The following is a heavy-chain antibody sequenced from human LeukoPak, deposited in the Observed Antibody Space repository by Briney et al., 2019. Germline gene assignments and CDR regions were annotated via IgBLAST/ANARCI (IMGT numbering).Heavy chain of an antibody. Sequence: PGGSLRLSCAASGFTFSSYWMHWVRHAPGKGLVWVSRINTDGSSTSYADSVKGRFTISRDNAKNTLYLQMNSLRAEDTAVYYCARDIGSSAPLDAFDIWGQGKMVTVSS. V-gene: IGHV3-74*01. CDR2: INTDGSST. CDR3: ARDIGSSAPLDAFDI. D-gene: IGHD6-6*01. J-gene: IGHJ3*02. CDR1: GFTFSSYW.